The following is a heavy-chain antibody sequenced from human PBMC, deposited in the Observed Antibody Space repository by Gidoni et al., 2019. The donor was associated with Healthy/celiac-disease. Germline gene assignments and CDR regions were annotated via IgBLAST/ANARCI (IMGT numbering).Heavy chain of an antibody. J-gene: IGHJ4*02. Sequence: QVQLVESGGGVVQPGRSLRLSCAASGFTFSSYGMHWVRQAPGKGLEWVAVISYDGSNKYYADSVKGRFTISRDNSKNTLYLQMNSLRAEDTAVYYCAKVRFLEWLLPLDYWGQGTLVTVSS. V-gene: IGHV3-30*18. CDR3: AKVRFLEWLLPLDY. D-gene: IGHD3-3*01. CDR2: ISYDGSNK. CDR1: GFTFSSYG.